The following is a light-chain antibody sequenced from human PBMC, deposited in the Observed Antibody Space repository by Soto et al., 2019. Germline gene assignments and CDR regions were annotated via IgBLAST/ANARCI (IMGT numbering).Light chain of an antibody. V-gene: IGKV1-5*01. CDR3: QQDNTYST. J-gene: IGKJ5*01. CDR2: DAS. CDR1: QSISRW. Sequence: DIQMTQSPYTLSASVGDRVTITCRASQSISRWLSWYQQKPGKAPQALIYDASTLRSRVPSRFSGGGSGTEFTLTISSLQPDDFATYYCQQDNTYSTVDQGTRLEIK.